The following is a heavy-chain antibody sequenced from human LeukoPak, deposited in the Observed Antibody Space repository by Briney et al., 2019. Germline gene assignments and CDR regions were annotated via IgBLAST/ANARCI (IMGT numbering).Heavy chain of an antibody. V-gene: IGHV3-66*01. D-gene: IGHD6-19*01. Sequence: GGSLRLSCAASGFTVSSNYMSWVRQAPGKGLEWVSVIYSGGSTYYADSVKGRFTISRDNSKNTLYLQMNSLRAEGTAVYYCARSGWSPHYFDYWGQGTLVTVSS. CDR2: IYSGGST. CDR1: GFTVSSNY. CDR3: ARSGWSPHYFDY. J-gene: IGHJ4*02.